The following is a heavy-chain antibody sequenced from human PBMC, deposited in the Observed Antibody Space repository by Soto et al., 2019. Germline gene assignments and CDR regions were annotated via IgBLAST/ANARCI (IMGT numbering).Heavy chain of an antibody. D-gene: IGHD6-6*01. CDR2: ISSSSSYI. CDR1: GFTFSSYS. Sequence: GGSLRLPCAASGFTFSSYSMNWVRQAPGKGLEWVSSISSSSSYIYYADSVKGRFTISRDNAKNSLYLQMNSLRAEDTAVYYCARDHKGYSSSTRHAFDIWGQGTMVTVSS. J-gene: IGHJ3*02. V-gene: IGHV3-21*01. CDR3: ARDHKGYSSSTRHAFDI.